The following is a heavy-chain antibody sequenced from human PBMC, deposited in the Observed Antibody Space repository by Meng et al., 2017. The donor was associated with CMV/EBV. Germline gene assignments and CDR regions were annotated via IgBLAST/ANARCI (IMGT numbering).Heavy chain of an antibody. CDR1: GGSISSSSYY. CDR2: IYYSGST. CDR3: ARDPSLRWIDY. Sequence: QLQLQDLGPGLVKPSETLSLSCTDSGGSISSSSYYWGWIRQPPGKGLEWIGSIYYSGSTYYNPSLKSRVTISVDTSKNQFSLKLSSVTAADTAVYYCARDPSLRWIDYWGQGTLVTVSS. V-gene: IGHV4-39*07. D-gene: IGHD4-23*01. J-gene: IGHJ4*02.